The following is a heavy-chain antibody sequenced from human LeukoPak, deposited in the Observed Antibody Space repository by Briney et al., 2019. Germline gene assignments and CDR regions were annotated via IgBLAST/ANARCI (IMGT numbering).Heavy chain of an antibody. D-gene: IGHD3-10*01. CDR2: IYHSGST. V-gene: IGHV4-30-2*01. Sequence: SETLSLTCAVSGGSISSGGYSWSWIRQPPGKGLEWIGYIYHSGSTYYNPSLKSRVTISVDRSKNQFSLKLSSVTAADTAVYHCARGGGAWFDPWGQGTLVTVSS. J-gene: IGHJ5*02. CDR1: GGSISSGGYS. CDR3: ARGGGAWFDP.